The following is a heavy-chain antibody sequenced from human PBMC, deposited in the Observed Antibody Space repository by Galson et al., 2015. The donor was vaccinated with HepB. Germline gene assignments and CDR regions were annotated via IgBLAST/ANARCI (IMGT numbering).Heavy chain of an antibody. CDR2: FTGGGRGT. CDR1: GFMFSTYA. Sequence: SLRLSCAASGFMFSTYAMSWVRQAPGKGLEWVASFTGGGRGTSYADSVKGRFSISRDNSKNTLYLQMNTLRVEDTAIYYCAKQNEYYFDYWGQGALVTAFS. CDR3: AKQNEYYFDY. J-gene: IGHJ4*02. V-gene: IGHV3-23*01.